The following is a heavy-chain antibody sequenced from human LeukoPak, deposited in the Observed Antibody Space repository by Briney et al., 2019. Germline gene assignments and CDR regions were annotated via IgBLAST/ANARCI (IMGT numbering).Heavy chain of an antibody. Sequence: GASVNVSCTASGYTLTDYYMHWVRQAPGQGLEWMGWINPKNGGTNYAQKFQGRVTMTRDTSISTAYMELSRLTSDDTAVYYCAKGDIYFDYWGQGTLVTVSS. V-gene: IGHV1-2*02. CDR2: INPKNGGT. CDR1: GYTLTDYY. J-gene: IGHJ4*02. CDR3: AKGDIYFDY.